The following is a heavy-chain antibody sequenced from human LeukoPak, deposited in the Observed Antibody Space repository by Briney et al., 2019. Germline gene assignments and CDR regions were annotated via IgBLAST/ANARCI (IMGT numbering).Heavy chain of an antibody. J-gene: IGHJ6*02. Sequence: GGSLRLSCSASGFIFTSYPMHWVRQAPGKGLEYVAVVNNNGGTTYYANSVKGRFTISRDNSKNTLYLQMSSLRPEDTAVYYCVRGWRNMDVWGQGTTVTVSS. CDR3: VRGWRNMDV. CDR2: VNNNGGTT. V-gene: IGHV3-64D*06. CDR1: GFIFTSYP. D-gene: IGHD5-24*01.